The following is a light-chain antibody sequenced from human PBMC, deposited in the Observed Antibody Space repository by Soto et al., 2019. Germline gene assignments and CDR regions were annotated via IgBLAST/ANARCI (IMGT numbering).Light chain of an antibody. CDR1: QSVSRW. J-gene: IGKJ1*01. CDR3: QQYNDNWT. V-gene: IGKV1-5*03. Sequence: DIQMTQSPSTLSASVGDRVTITCRASQSVSRWLAWYQQKPGKAPKLLIYKASTLESGVPSRFSGSGSGTEFTLAISSLQPDESANYYCQQYNDNWTFGQGTKVEIK. CDR2: KAS.